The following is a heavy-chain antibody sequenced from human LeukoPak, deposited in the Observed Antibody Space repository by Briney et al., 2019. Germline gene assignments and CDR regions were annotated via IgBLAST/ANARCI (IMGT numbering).Heavy chain of an antibody. CDR1: GGSISSSTYY. J-gene: IGHJ4*02. CDR2: IYYSGST. D-gene: IGHD6-19*01. Sequence: SETLSLTCTVSGGSISSSTYYWGWIRQPPGKGLEWIGSIYYSGSTYYNPSLKSRVTISVDTSKNQFSLKLSSVTAADTAVYYCARVRYSSGWYDYWGQGTLVAVSS. V-gene: IGHV4-39*01. CDR3: ARVRYSSGWYDY.